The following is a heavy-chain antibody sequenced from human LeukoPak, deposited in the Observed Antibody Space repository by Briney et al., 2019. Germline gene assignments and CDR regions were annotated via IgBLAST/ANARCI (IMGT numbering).Heavy chain of an antibody. CDR3: ARDVASGHCRSTSCPALDY. CDR1: GFTFSSYA. V-gene: IGHV3-30*04. J-gene: IGHJ4*02. D-gene: IGHD2-2*01. CDR2: ISYDGSKT. Sequence: GRSLGLSCAASGFTFSSYAMPWVRQAPGKGLEWVAVISYDGSKTYYADSVKGRFTISRDNSKTTLYVQMNSLRAEDTAVYYCARDVASGHCRSTSCPALDYWGQGTLVTVSS.